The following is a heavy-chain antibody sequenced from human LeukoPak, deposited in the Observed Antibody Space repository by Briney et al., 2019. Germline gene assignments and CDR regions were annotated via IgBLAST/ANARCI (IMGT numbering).Heavy chain of an antibody. V-gene: IGHV4-59*01. J-gene: IGHJ4*02. Sequence: SETLSLTCTVSGGSIRSYYWSWIRQPPGKGLEWIGYIYYSGSTNYNPSLKSRVTISVDTSKNQFSLKLSSVTAADTAVYYCARVLILKTTLTPYYFDYWGQGTLVTVSS. D-gene: IGHD4-17*01. CDR3: ARVLILKTTLTPYYFDY. CDR2: IYYSGST. CDR1: GGSIRSYY.